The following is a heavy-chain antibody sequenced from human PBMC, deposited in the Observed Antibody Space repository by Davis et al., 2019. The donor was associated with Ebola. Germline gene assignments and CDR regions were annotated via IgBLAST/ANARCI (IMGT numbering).Heavy chain of an antibody. D-gene: IGHD2-15*01. CDR1: GGTFTSYY. CDR3: AREVVVVVAATPTYYYYGMDV. CDR2: INPSGGST. Sequence: ALVKVSCKASGGTFTSYYMHWVRQAPGQGLEWMGIINPSGGSTSYAQKFQGRVTMTRDTSTSTVYMELSSLRSEDTAVYYCAREVVVVVAATPTYYYYGMDVWGKGTTVTVSS. V-gene: IGHV1-46*01. J-gene: IGHJ6*04.